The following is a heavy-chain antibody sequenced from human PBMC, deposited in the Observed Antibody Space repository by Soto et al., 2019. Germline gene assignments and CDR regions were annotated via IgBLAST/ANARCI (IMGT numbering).Heavy chain of an antibody. CDR3: ARYYDDSGTYYFDY. V-gene: IGHV4-39*01. CDR2: IYYNGAT. Sequence: SETLSLTCTVSGGSISSRSYYWGWIRQPPGKGLEWIGNIYYNGATYYNPSLKSRVTISVDTSKNQFSLKLGSVTAADTSVYYCARYYDDSGTYYFDYWGQGTLVTVSS. CDR1: GGSISSRSYY. D-gene: IGHD3-22*01. J-gene: IGHJ4*02.